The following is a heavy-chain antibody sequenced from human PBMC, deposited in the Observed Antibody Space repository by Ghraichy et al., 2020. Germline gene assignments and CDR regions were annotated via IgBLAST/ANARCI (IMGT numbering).Heavy chain of an antibody. J-gene: IGHJ5*02. CDR1: GFKFTDYW. D-gene: IGHD2-8*01. CDR2: VKEDGSEK. CDR3: ARAEANGFGP. Sequence: GGSLRLSCAVSGFKFTDYWMTWVRLAPGTGLEWVVNVKEDGSEKYYVDSVKGRFTVSRDNAKNSVYLQMSSLRAEDTAVYYCARAEANGFGPWGQGTLVIVSS. V-gene: IGHV3-7*03.